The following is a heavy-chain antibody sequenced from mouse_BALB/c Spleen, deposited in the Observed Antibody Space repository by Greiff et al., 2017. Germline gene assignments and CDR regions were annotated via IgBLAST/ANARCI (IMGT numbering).Heavy chain of an antibody. V-gene: IGHV1-69*02. CDR1: GYTFTSYW. CDR2: IYPSDSYT. CDR3: TRHGYDAMDY. J-gene: IGHJ4*01. Sequence: QVQLQQPGAELVRPGASVKLSCKASGYTFTSYWINWVKQRPGQGLEWIGNIYPSDSYTNYNQKFKDKATLTVDKSSSTAYMQLSSPTSEDSAVYDCTRHGYDAMDYWGQGTSVTVSS.